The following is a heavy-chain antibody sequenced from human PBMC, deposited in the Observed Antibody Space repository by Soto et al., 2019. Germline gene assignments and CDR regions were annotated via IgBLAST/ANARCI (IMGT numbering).Heavy chain of an antibody. V-gene: IGHV1-69*13. CDR3: ASSPRNWGFDY. J-gene: IGHJ4*02. CDR2: IIPIFGTA. Sequence: GASVKVSCKASGGTFSSYAISWVRQAPGQGLEWMGGIIPIFGTANYAQKFQGRVTITADESTSTAYMELSSLRSEDTAVYYCASSPRNWGFDYWSQRTLVTVSS. D-gene: IGHD7-27*01. CDR1: GGTFSSYA.